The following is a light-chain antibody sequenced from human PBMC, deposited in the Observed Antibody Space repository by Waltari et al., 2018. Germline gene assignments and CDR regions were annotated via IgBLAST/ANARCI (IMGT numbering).Light chain of an antibody. V-gene: IGKV4-1*01. J-gene: IGKJ1*01. CDR3: QQYYDTPRT. Sequence: DTVMTQSPDSLAVSLGERATINCKSSQTVLYSSDNNNYLAWYQQKLGQPPKLLIYWASTRASGVPDRFSGSGSGTDFTLTISSLQAEDVAVYYCQQYYDTPRTFGQGTRVEIK. CDR1: QTVLYSSDNNNY. CDR2: WAS.